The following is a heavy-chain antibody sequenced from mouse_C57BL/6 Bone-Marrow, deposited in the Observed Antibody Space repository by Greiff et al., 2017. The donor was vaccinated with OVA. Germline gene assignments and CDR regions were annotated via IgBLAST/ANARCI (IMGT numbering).Heavy chain of an antibody. CDR3: VRHSYDYDRGGPFAY. V-gene: IGHV10-1*01. CDR1: GFSFNTYA. J-gene: IGHJ3*01. D-gene: IGHD2-4*01. Sequence: EVKLVESGGGLVQPKGSLKLSCAASGFSFNTYAMNWVRQAPGKGLEWVARIRSKSNNYATYYADSVKDRFTISRDDSESMLYLQMNNLKTEDTAMYYCVRHSYDYDRGGPFAYWGQGTLVTVSA. CDR2: IRSKSNNYAT.